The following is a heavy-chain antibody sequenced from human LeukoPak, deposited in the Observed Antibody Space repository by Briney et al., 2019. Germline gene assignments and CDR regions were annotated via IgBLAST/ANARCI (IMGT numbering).Heavy chain of an antibody. CDR2: ISSSGSTI. V-gene: IGHV3-11*01. D-gene: IGHD3-22*01. Sequence: GGSLRLSCAASGFTFSDYYMSWIRQAPGKGLEWVSYISSSGSTIYYADSVKGRFTISRDNAKNSLYLQMNGLRAEDTAVYYCARDRSLTMILGYFDYWGQGTLVTVSS. J-gene: IGHJ4*02. CDR1: GFTFSDYY. CDR3: ARDRSLTMILGYFDY.